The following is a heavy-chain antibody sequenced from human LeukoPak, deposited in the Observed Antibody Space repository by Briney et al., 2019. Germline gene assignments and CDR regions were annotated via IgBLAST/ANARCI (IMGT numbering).Heavy chain of an antibody. CDR3: ARVTRTWAPRLDY. CDR2: IYYSGST. V-gene: IGHV4-30-4*01. J-gene: IGHJ4*02. CDR1: GGSISSGDYY. Sequence: SQTLSLTCTVSGGSISSGDYYWSWIRQPPGKGLEWIGYIYYSGSTYYNPSLKSRVTISVDTSKNQFSLKLSSVTAADTAVYYCARVTRTWAPRLDYWGQGTLVTVSS. D-gene: IGHD3-3*01.